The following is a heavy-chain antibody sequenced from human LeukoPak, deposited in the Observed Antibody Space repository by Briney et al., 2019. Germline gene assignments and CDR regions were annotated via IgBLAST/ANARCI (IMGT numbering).Heavy chain of an antibody. CDR2: TYYRSKWYN. CDR3: ARIERDYFDY. V-gene: IGHV6-1*01. Sequence: SQTLSLTCAISGDSVSRNTAGWNWIRQSPSRGLEWLGRTYYRSKWYNDYAVSVKSRITINPDTSKNQFSLQLNSVTPEDTAVYYCARIERDYFDYWGQGTLVTVSS. J-gene: IGHJ4*02. CDR1: GDSVSRNTAG.